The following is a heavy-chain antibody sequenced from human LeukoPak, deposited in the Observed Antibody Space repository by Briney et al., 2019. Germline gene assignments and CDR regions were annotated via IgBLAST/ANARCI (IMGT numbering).Heavy chain of an antibody. CDR1: GFTFSNYW. Sequence: GGSLRLSCAASGFTFSNYWMSWVRQAPGKGLEWVANIKQDGSEEYYVDSVKGRFTISRDNSKNTLYLQMNSLRAEDTAVYYCARDHARIAEDAFDIWGQGTMVTVSS. CDR2: IKQDGSEE. CDR3: ARDHARIAEDAFDI. D-gene: IGHD6-13*01. J-gene: IGHJ3*02. V-gene: IGHV3-7*01.